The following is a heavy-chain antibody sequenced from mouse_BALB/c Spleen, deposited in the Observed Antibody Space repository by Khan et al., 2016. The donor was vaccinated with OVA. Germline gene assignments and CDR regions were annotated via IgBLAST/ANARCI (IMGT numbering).Heavy chain of an antibody. CDR3: TRKDYYDYDPFPY. Sequence: EVQLQESGPGLVKPSQSLSLTCTVTGYSITSEYAWNWIRHFPGNKLEWMGYINYSGNTRYNPSLKSRISITRDTSKNQFFLQLNSVTTEDTATYYCTRKDYYDYDPFPYGGQGTLVTVSA. CDR1: GYSITSEYA. CDR2: INYSGNT. V-gene: IGHV3-2*02. J-gene: IGHJ3*01. D-gene: IGHD2-4*01.